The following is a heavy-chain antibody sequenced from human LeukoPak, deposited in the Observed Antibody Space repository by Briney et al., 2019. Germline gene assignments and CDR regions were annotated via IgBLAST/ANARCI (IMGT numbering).Heavy chain of an antibody. Sequence: ASVKVSCKASGYTFTCYYMHWVRQAPGQGLEWMGWINPNSGGTNYAQKFQGRVTMTRDTSISTAYMELSRLRSDDTAVYYCARDWVLRLGELSLEWRAFDIWGQGTMVTVSS. D-gene: IGHD3-16*02. J-gene: IGHJ3*02. CDR3: ARDWVLRLGELSLEWRAFDI. CDR2: INPNSGGT. CDR1: GYTFTCYY. V-gene: IGHV1-2*02.